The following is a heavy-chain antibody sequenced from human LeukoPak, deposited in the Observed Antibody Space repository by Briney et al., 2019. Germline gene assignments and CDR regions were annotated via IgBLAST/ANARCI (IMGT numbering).Heavy chain of an antibody. CDR3: ARDLGRSSYGSGSYYKQYFDY. J-gene: IGHJ4*02. CDR1: GGTFSSYA. Sequence: SVKVSCKASGGTFSSYAISWVRQAPGQGLEWMGGIIPIFGTANYAQKFQGRVTITADESTSTAYVELSSLRSEDTAVYYCARDLGRSSYGSGSYYKQYFDYWGQGTLVTVSS. V-gene: IGHV1-69*13. CDR2: IIPIFGTA. D-gene: IGHD3-10*01.